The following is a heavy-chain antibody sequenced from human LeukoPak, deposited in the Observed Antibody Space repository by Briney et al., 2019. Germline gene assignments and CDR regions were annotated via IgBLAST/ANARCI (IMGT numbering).Heavy chain of an antibody. J-gene: IGHJ6*02. D-gene: IGHD2-2*01. CDR1: GFTFSDYY. CDR2: ISRSGSHT. V-gene: IGHV3-11*06. CDR3: AKSRYCSSTSCSEPRLYYYNGMDV. Sequence: GGSLRLSCAASGFTFSDYYMSWIRQAPGKGLEWLSYISRSGSHTPYADSVKGRCTISRDNSKNTLYMQMNSLRAEDTAVYYCAKSRYCSSTSCSEPRLYYYNGMDVWGQGTTVTVSS.